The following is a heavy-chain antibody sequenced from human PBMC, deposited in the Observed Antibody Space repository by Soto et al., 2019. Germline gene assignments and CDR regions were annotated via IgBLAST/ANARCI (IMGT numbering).Heavy chain of an antibody. CDR2: MNPNSGNT. V-gene: IGHV1-8*01. J-gene: IGHJ5*02. CDR3: AKDIAAAGRDWFDP. Sequence: ASVKVSCKASGYTFTSYDINWVRQATGQGLEWMGWMNPNSGNTGYAQKFQGRDTMTRNTSRSTAYMELSSLSSEDTAVYYCAKDIAAAGRDWFDPWGQGTLGTVSS. CDR1: GYTFTSYD. D-gene: IGHD6-13*01.